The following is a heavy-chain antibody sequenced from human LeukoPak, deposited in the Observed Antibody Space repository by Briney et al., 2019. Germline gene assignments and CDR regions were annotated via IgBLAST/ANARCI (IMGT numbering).Heavy chain of an antibody. Sequence: SVKVSCKASGGTFSSYAISWVRQAPGQGLEWMGGIIPIFGTANYAQKFQGRVTITADESTSTAYMELSSLRSEDTAVYYCARAVGCSGGSCYLPYNWFDPWGQEPWSPSPQ. J-gene: IGHJ5*02. CDR1: GGTFSSYA. D-gene: IGHD2-15*01. V-gene: IGHV1-69*01. CDR2: IIPIFGTA. CDR3: ARAVGCSGGSCYLPYNWFDP.